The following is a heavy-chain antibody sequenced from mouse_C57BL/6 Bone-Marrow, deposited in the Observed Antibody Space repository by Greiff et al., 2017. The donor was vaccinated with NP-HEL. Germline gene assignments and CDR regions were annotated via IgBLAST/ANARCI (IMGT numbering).Heavy chain of an antibody. CDR2: ITHSGET. J-gene: IGHJ1*03. CDR1: GFPITSGYS. D-gene: IGHD2-3*01. Sequence: QVQLKESGPGLVKPSQSLFLTCSITGFPITSGYSWIWIRQSPGKPLEWMGYITHSGETFYNPSLQSPISMTSETSKNQFFLQLISVSTEDTAMYYGAGDYDGYWYFDVWGTGTTVTVSS. CDR3: AGDYDGYWYFDV. V-gene: IGHV12-3*01.